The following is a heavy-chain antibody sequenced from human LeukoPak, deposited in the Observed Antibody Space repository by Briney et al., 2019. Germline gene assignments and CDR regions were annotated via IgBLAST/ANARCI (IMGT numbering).Heavy chain of an antibody. V-gene: IGHV4-59*08. CDR1: GGSISSYY. J-gene: IGHJ6*02. CDR3: ARRTTVTTSDRGMDV. CDR2: IYYSGST. D-gene: IGHD4-17*01. Sequence: PSETLSLTCTVSGGSISSYYWSWIRQPPGKGLKWIGYIYYSGSTNYNPSLKSRVTISVDTSKNQFSLKLSSVTAADTAVYYCARRTTVTTSDRGMDVWGQGTTVTVSS.